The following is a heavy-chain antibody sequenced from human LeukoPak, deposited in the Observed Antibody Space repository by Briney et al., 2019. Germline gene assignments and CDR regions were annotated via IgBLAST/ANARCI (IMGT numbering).Heavy chain of an antibody. Sequence: GESLRLSCAASGFTFSNYWVHWVRQAPGKGLMWVSRINADGSTIDYADSVKGRFTISRDNARSTLYLQMNSLRAEDTAVYSCARAGYYRFDYWGQGTLVTVSS. V-gene: IGHV3-74*01. CDR1: GFTFSNYW. CDR3: ARAGYYRFDY. D-gene: IGHD3-10*01. CDR2: INADGSTI. J-gene: IGHJ4*02.